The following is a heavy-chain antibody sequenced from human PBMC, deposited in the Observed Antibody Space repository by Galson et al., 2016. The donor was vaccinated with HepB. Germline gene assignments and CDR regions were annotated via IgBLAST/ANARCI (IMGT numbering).Heavy chain of an antibody. CDR2: IYSGGFT. D-gene: IGHD6-13*01. Sequence: SLRLSCSASGFTVSSNYMNWVRQAPGKGLQWVSVIYSGGFTYYADSLKGRFTISRNSSKNTLYLQMNSLRAEDTAVYYCARGRLQLDWGQGTLVTVSS. V-gene: IGHV3-53*04. J-gene: IGHJ4*02. CDR3: ARGRLQLD. CDR1: GFTVSSNY.